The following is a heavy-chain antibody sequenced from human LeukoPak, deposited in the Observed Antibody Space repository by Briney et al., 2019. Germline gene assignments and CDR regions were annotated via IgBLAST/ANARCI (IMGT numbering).Heavy chain of an antibody. D-gene: IGHD5-12*01. CDR2: ISYSGST. Sequence: SETLSLTCTVSGGSISSYYWSWIRQPPGKGLEWIGCISYSGSTNYNPSLKSRVTISLDTSKNQFSLKLSSVTAADTAVYYCARTIFTGYDDYWGQGTLVTVSS. V-gene: IGHV4-59*01. CDR3: ARTIFTGYDDY. J-gene: IGHJ4*02. CDR1: GGSISSYY.